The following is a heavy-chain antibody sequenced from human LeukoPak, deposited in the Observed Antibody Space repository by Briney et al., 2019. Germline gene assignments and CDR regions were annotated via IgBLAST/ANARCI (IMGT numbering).Heavy chain of an antibody. J-gene: IGHJ5*02. D-gene: IGHD3-22*01. CDR3: ARDQGSRWDSSGYYLNWFDP. CDR1: GASVSSSNYY. Sequence: PSETLSLTCTVSGASVSSSNYYWSWIRQPPGKGLEWIGYIYYSGSTNYNPSLKSRVTISVDTSKNQFALKLSSVTAADTAVYYCARDQGSRWDSSGYYLNWFDPWGQGTLVTVSS. CDR2: IYYSGST. V-gene: IGHV4-61*01.